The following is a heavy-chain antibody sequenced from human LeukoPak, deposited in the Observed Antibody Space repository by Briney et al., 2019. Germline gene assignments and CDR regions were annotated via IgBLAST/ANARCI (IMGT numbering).Heavy chain of an antibody. CDR2: IYSGGST. CDR1: GFTVSSNY. CDR3: ARSSRDGYNRAY. D-gene: IGHD5-24*01. Sequence: GGSLRLSCAASGFTVSSNYMSWVRQAPGKGLEWVSVIYSGGSTYYADSVKGRFTISRDNSKNTLYLQMNSLRAEDTAVYYCARSSRDGYNRAYWGQGTLVTVSS. J-gene: IGHJ4*02. V-gene: IGHV3-66*01.